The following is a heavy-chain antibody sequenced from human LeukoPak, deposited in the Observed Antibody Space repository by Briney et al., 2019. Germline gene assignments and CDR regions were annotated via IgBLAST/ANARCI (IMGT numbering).Heavy chain of an antibody. D-gene: IGHD2-15*01. CDR2: IWYDGSNK. CDR1: GFTFSSYG. Sequence: GGSLRLSCAASGFTFSSYGMHWVRQAPGKGLEWVAVIWYDGSNKYYADSVKGRFTISRDNSKNTLYLQMNSLRVEDTAVYYCAKRAGGSPEGYFDYWGQGTLVTVSS. CDR3: AKRAGGSPEGYFDY. J-gene: IGHJ4*02. V-gene: IGHV3-33*06.